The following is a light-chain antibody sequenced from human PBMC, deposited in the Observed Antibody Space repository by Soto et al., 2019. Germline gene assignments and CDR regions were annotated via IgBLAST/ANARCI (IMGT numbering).Light chain of an antibody. CDR3: SSYTSSSYVV. CDR2: DVS. V-gene: IGLV2-14*01. CDR1: SSDVGGYNY. J-gene: IGLJ2*01. Sequence: QSALTQPASVSGSPGQSITISCTGTSSDVGGYNYVSWYQQRPGKAPKLMIYDVSNRPSWVSNRFSGSKSGNTASLTISGLQAEDEADYYCSSYTSSSYVVFGGGTKLTVL.